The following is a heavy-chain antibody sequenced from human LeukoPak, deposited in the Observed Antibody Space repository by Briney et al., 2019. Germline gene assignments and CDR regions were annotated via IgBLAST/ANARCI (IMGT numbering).Heavy chain of an antibody. CDR1: GFTFSSYP. V-gene: IGHV3-30*01. D-gene: IGHD3-16*01. Sequence: GGSLRLSCAASGFTFSSYPLHWVRQAPGKGLEWVAVIAPDESKEFYANSVKGRFTISRDNSKNTLYLQMNSLGAEDPAVYYCARADRGDYHHYYMDVWGKGTTVTVSS. J-gene: IGHJ6*03. CDR2: IAPDESKE. CDR3: ARADRGDYHHYYMDV.